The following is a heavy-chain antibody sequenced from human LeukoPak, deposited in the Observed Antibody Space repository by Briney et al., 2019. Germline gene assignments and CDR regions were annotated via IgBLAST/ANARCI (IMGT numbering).Heavy chain of an antibody. CDR2: IYYSGST. CDR1: GGSISSYY. CDR3: ARAEQQLTHYGMDV. J-gene: IGHJ6*02. V-gene: IGHV4-59*01. D-gene: IGHD6-13*01. Sequence: SETQSLTCTVSGGSISSYYWSWIRQPPGKGLEWIGYIYYSGSTNYNPSLKGRVTISVDTSKNQFSLKLSSVTAADTAVYYCARAEQQLTHYGMDVWGQGTTVTVSS.